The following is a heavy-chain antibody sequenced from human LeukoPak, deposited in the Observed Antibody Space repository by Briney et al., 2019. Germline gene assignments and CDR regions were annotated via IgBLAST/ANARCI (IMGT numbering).Heavy chain of an antibody. V-gene: IGHV3-15*07. D-gene: IGHD3-9*01. CDR2: IKSKTDGGTT. Sequence: GGSLRLSCAASGFTFSSYSMNWVRQAPGKGLEWVGRIKSKTDGGTTDYAAPVKGRFTISREYSQHTLSLQMNSLKPEDTAVYYCRTYFGWLLRGDYWGEGALVTVSS. J-gene: IGHJ4*02. CDR3: RTYFGWLLRGDY. CDR1: GFTFSSYS.